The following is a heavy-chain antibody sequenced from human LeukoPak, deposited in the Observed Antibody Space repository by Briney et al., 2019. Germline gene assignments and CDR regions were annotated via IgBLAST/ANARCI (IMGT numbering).Heavy chain of an antibody. CDR3: ARVSTIYSSWYASALDY. J-gene: IGHJ4*02. Sequence: NHGESLKISCKGSGYTFTSYWIAWVRQMPGRGLEWMGIIYPGDSDTRYSPSFQGQVTISADKSISTAYLQWSSLKASDTAMYYCARVSTIYSSWYASALDYWGQGTLVTVSS. D-gene: IGHD6-13*01. CDR2: IYPGDSDT. V-gene: IGHV5-51*01. CDR1: GYTFTSYW.